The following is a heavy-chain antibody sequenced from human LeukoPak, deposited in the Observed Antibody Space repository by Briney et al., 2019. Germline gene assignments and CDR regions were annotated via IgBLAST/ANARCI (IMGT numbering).Heavy chain of an antibody. Sequence: SVKVSCKASGYTFTSYGISWVRQAPGQGLEWMGRIIPMFGTPNYAQKFQDRVTITADESARTAYMELSSLRSEDTAVYYCARQGYTNNLGGYFGDKDDCFDLWGQGTMVTVSS. CDR2: IIPMFGTP. V-gene: IGHV1-69*13. CDR3: ARQGYTNNLGGYFGDKDDCFDL. D-gene: IGHD3-9*01. CDR1: GYTFTSYG. J-gene: IGHJ3*01.